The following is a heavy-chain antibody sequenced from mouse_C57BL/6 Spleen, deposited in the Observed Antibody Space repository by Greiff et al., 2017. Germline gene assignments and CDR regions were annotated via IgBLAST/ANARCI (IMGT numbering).Heavy chain of an antibody. D-gene: IGHD4-1*01. CDR1: GYAFSSYW. V-gene: IGHV1-80*01. CDR2: IYPGDGDT. J-gene: IGHJ1*03. Sequence: VQLQQSGAELVKPGASVKISCKASGYAFSSYWMNWVKQRPGKGLEWIGQIYPGDGDTNYNGKFKGKATLTADKSSSTAYMQLSSLTSEDSAVYFCARVPWDVGYFDVWGTGTTVTVSS. CDR3: ARVPWDVGYFDV.